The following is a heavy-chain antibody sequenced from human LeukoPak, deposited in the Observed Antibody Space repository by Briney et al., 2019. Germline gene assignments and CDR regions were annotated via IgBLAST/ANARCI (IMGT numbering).Heavy chain of an antibody. J-gene: IGHJ4*02. V-gene: IGHV3-11*04. CDR1: EFTFSDYY. CDR3: ARGRDGFNYRRFDFDY. Sequence: PGGSLRLSCAASEFTFSDYYMSWIRQAPGQGLEWISYISSSGSIIYYADSVKGRFTVSRDNAKNSLYLQMNSLRAEDTAVYYCARGRDGFNYRRFDFDYWGQGTRVTVSS. CDR2: ISSSGSII. D-gene: IGHD5-24*01.